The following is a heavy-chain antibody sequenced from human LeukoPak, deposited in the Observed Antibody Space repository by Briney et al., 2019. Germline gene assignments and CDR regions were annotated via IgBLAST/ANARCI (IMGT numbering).Heavy chain of an antibody. CDR1: GFTFTSYA. CDR2: ISDGAYST. Sequence: GGSLRLSCAASGFTFTSYAMSWVRQAPGKGLEWVSAISDGAYSTFYADSVKGRFTISRGNSKNTLYLQMNSLRAEDTAVYYCARVSIVGAAYFDYWGQGTLVTVSS. D-gene: IGHD1-26*01. CDR3: ARVSIVGAAYFDY. V-gene: IGHV3-23*01. J-gene: IGHJ4*02.